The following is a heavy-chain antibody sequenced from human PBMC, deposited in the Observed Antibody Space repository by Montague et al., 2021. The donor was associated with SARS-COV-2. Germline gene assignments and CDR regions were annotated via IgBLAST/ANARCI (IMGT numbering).Heavy chain of an antibody. J-gene: IGHJ4*02. CDR2: IFHRGST. CDR3: ARDRSRSGWDYYFDN. V-gene: IGHV4-59*01. CDR1: GGSLGTYY. D-gene: IGHD6-19*01. Sequence: SETLSLTCTVSGGSLGTYYWSWIRQPPGKGLEWIGYIFHRGSTNYNPSLKNRVVMSVDTSKNQFSLQLTSVTAADTAVYYCARDRSRSGWDYYFDNWGQGTLVTVSS.